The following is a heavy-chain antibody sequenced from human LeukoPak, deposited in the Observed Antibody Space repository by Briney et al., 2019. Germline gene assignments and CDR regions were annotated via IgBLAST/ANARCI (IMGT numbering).Heavy chain of an antibody. D-gene: IGHD5-12*01. Sequence: SQTLSLTWTVPGGSISSHYWSWIRQPPGKGMEWNGYIYYSGSTNYNPSLRSRVTISVDTSKNQFSLKLSSVTAADTAVCYCARGWGDSGYDWSPFQHWGQGTLVTVSS. J-gene: IGHJ1*01. CDR2: IYYSGST. CDR3: ARGWGDSGYDWSPFQH. V-gene: IGHV4-59*11. CDR1: GGSISSHY.